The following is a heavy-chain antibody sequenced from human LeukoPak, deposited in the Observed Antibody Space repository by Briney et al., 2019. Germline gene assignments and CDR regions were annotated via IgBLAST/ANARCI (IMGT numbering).Heavy chain of an antibody. Sequence: SETLSLTCTVSGASHDGHYWSWIRLPPCKGLARIGFIYNSGSISYNPSLKSRVTISTDTSNNQFSLKLDSVTAADTAVYYCARLSRVAVAGSYGYHSMDVWGRGTTVTVSS. CDR3: ARLSRVAVAGSYGYHSMDV. CDR2: IYNSGSI. J-gene: IGHJ6*02. D-gene: IGHD6-19*01. CDR1: GASHDGHY. V-gene: IGHV4-59*11.